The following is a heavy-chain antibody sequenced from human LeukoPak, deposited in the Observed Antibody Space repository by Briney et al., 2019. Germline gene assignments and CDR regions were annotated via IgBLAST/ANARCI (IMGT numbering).Heavy chain of an antibody. Sequence: SETLSLTCTVSGGSISSGDYYWSWIRQPPGKGLEWIGYIYYSGSTYYNPSLKSRVTISVDTSKNQFSLKLSSVTAADTAVYYCASTYYDILTGYPKYNWFDPRGQGTLVTVSS. J-gene: IGHJ5*02. CDR2: IYYSGST. CDR1: GGSISSGDYY. D-gene: IGHD3-9*01. CDR3: ASTYYDILTGYPKYNWFDP. V-gene: IGHV4-30-4*01.